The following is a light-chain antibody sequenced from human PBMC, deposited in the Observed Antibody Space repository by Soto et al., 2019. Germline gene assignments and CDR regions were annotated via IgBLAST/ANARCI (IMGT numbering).Light chain of an antibody. J-gene: IGKJ2*01. Sequence: DIQMTQSPSSLSASVGDRVTITCRASQGISNYLAWYQQKQGKVPNLLIYAASTLQSGVPSRFSGGGSGTDFTLTINSLQPEDVATCYCQKYNSAPYTFGQGTRLEIK. CDR1: QGISNY. CDR2: AAS. CDR3: QKYNSAPYT. V-gene: IGKV1-27*01.